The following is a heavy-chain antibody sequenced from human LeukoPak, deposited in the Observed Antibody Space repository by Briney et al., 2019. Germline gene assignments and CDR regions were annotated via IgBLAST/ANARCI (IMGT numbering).Heavy chain of an antibody. Sequence: GGSLRLLCAASGFTFSTYSMNWVREAPGKGLEWVSFISGSGSPTYYADSVKGRFTISRDNSKNTLYLQLNSLRSEDTAVYYCAKEGSYGDFDYWGQGTLVTVSS. CDR2: ISGSGSPT. D-gene: IGHD4-17*01. J-gene: IGHJ4*02. CDR1: GFTFSTYS. CDR3: AKEGSYGDFDY. V-gene: IGHV3-21*04.